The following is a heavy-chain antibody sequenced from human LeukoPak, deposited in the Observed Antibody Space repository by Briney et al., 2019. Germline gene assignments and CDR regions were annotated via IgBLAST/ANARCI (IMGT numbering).Heavy chain of an antibody. D-gene: IGHD3-3*01. CDR2: LRPDGSDK. V-gene: IGHV3-7*01. J-gene: IGHJ5*02. CDR3: ARDAYDDASES. Sequence: HAGGSLRLSCAVSGFTFSDYYMTWARQAPGKGLEWVANLRPDGSDKYYVDSVKGRFAISRDNAKKLVYLQMNSLRAEDTAVYYCARDAYDDASESWGQGTLVTVSS. CDR1: GFTFSDYY.